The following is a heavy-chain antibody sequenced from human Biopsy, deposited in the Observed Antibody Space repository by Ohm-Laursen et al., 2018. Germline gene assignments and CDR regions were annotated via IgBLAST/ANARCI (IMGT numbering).Heavy chain of an antibody. CDR2: ISGYSGNT. Sequence: GASVKVSCKASGYTFNTYDIHWVRQAPGQGLEWMGGISGYSGNTDYAQNLRGRVTMTTDISTSTAYMELGGLRSDDTAVYYCARDRHHAAGSYAGMDVWGQGTTVTVSS. CDR3: ARDRHHAAGSYAGMDV. J-gene: IGHJ6*02. V-gene: IGHV1-18*01. CDR1: GYTFNTYD. D-gene: IGHD3-10*01.